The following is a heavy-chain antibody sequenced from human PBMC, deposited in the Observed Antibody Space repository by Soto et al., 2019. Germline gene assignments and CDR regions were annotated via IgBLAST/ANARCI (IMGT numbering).Heavy chain of an antibody. V-gene: IGHV3-30-3*01. CDR2: ISYEEIYK. CDR3: ARALDFWSAYFDD. Sequence: GGSLRLSCAASGFTFRSYAMHWVRQAPGKGLKWVAIISYEEIYKYYADSVKGRFTISRDNSKNTLYLKMNSLRTEDTALYYCARALDFWSAYFDDWGQGSLVTVSA. J-gene: IGHJ4*02. D-gene: IGHD3-3*01. CDR1: GFTFRSYA.